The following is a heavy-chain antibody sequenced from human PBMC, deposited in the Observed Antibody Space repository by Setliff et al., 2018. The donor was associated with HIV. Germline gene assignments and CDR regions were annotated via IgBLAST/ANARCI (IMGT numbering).Heavy chain of an antibody. D-gene: IGHD3-10*01. CDR2: IIPIFGTA. J-gene: IGHJ4*01. CDR1: GDTFSNYA. Sequence: SVKVSCKASGDTFSNYAISWVRQAPGQGLEWMGWIIPIFGTANYAQKFEGRVTITADKSTSTAYMEVNSLRFEDTAVYYCARVFYYSAGSYSLDYWGQETLVTVSS. V-gene: IGHV1-69*06. CDR3: ARVFYYSAGSYSLDY.